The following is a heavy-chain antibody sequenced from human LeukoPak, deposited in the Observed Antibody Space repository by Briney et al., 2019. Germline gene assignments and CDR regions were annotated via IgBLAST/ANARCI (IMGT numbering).Heavy chain of an antibody. CDR1: GFTFSNYW. V-gene: IGHV3-7*01. CDR3: ARDLGYGALDP. CDR2: IKQDGSEK. J-gene: IGHJ5*02. D-gene: IGHD4-17*01. Sequence: PGGSLRLSCAASGFTFSNYWLTWVRQAPGQGLEWVANIKQDGSEKHYVDSVKGRFTISRDNAENSLYLQMNSLRAEDTAVYYCARDLGYGALDPWGQGTLVTVSS.